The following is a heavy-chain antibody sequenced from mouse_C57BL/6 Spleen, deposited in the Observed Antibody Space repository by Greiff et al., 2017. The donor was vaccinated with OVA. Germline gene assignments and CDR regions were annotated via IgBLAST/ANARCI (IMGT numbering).Heavy chain of an antibody. D-gene: IGHD2-3*01. Sequence: DVKLVESGAGLVKPGGSLKLSCAASGFTFSSYAMSWVRQTPEKRLEWVAYISSGGDYIYYADTVKGRFTISRDNARNTLYLQMSSLKSEDTAMYYCTRYYDGYSYAMDYWGQVTSVTVSS. CDR1: GFTFSSYA. CDR3: TRYYDGYSYAMDY. V-gene: IGHV5-9-1*02. J-gene: IGHJ4*01. CDR2: ISSGGDYI.